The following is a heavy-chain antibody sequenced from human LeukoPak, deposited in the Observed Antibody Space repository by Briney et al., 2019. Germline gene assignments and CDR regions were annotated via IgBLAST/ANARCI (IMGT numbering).Heavy chain of an antibody. V-gene: IGHV3-33*01. Sequence: GGSLRLSCAASGFIFSSYGMHWVRQPPGKGLEWVAVIWSDASNTYYVDSVKGRFTISRDNSKNRLFLKLNSLRDEDTAVYYCTRTYNIRYFDTWGQGTLVTVSS. J-gene: IGHJ4*02. CDR1: GFIFSSYG. D-gene: IGHD3-9*01. CDR2: IWSDASNT. CDR3: TRTYNIRYFDT.